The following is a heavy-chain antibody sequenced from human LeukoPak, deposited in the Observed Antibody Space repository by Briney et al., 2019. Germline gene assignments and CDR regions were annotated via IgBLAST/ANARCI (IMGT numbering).Heavy chain of an antibody. CDR2: IYSSGST. V-gene: IGHV4-59*08. Sequence: PSETLSLTCTVSGGSISSYHWSWIRQPPGKGLQWIGFIYSSGSTNYNPSLKSRVTISLDTSKNQFSLKLSSVTAADTAIYYCAQSLGSGNWIGNWFDPWGQGTLVTVSS. CDR3: AQSLGSGNWIGNWFDP. CDR1: GGSISSYH. J-gene: IGHJ5*02. D-gene: IGHD1-1*01.